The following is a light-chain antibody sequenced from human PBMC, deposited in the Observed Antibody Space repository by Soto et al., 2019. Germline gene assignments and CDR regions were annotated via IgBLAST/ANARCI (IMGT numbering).Light chain of an antibody. Sequence: QSVLTQPPSVSGAPGQRVTISCTGSSSNIGAGYDVHWYQQLPGTAPKLLIYGNSNRPSGVPDRFSGSKSGTSASLAITGLQAEDEAHYYCQSYDNSLSGSWVFGGGTKLTVL. CDR2: GNS. CDR3: QSYDNSLSGSWV. J-gene: IGLJ3*02. CDR1: SSNIGAGYD. V-gene: IGLV1-40*01.